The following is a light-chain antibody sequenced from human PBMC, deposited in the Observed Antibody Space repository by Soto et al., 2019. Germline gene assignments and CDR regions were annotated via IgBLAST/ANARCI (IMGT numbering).Light chain of an antibody. J-gene: IGKJ5*01. CDR1: QSVSKY. CDR2: SAS. Sequence: EIVLTQSPATLSLSPGERATLSCRASQSVSKYLAWYQQKPGQAPRLLIYSASNRATGIPVRFTGSGSGTDFTLTISRLEPEDFAVYYCHQFGISVRFGQGTGLEIK. V-gene: IGKV3-20*01. CDR3: HQFGISVR.